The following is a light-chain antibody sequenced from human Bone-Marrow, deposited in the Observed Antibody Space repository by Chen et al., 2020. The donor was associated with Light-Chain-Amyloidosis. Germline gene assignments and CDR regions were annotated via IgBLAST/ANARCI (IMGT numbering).Light chain of an antibody. CDR3: QQYGTSPLT. CDR2: GSS. CDR1: QTISSNY. Sequence: EIVLTQSPGTLSLSPGEGANRSCRASQTISSNYLTWYQQKFGQAPRLLIYGSSSRATGIPDRFTGSGSGTDFTLTINRLEPEDFAMDYCQQYGTSPLTFGGGTKVEIK. V-gene: IGKV3-20*01. J-gene: IGKJ4*01.